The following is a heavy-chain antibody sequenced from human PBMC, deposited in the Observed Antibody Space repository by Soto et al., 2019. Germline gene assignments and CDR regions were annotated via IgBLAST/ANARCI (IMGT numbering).Heavy chain of an antibody. CDR3: ARTLGIITPLDN. CDR2: VFHTGST. Sequence: PSETLSLTCTVSGGSISTYYWSWIRQPPGKGLEWIGFVFHTGSTTYSPSLKSRVTISVDTSKNQFSLRLASVTAADTAVYYCARTLGIITPLDNWGQGTLVTVSS. V-gene: IGHV4-59*08. CDR1: GGSISTYY. D-gene: IGHD3-9*01. J-gene: IGHJ4*02.